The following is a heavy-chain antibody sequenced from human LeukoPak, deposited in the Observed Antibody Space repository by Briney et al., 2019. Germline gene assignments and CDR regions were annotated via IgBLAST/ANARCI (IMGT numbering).Heavy chain of an antibody. V-gene: IGHV3-48*03. CDR1: GFTFSSYE. CDR2: ISSSGSTI. CDR3: ARVGWGKYQLPNYFDY. Sequence: PGGSLRLSCAASGFTFSSYEMNWVRQAPGKGLEWVSYISSSGSTIYYADSVKSRFTISRDNAKNSLYLQMNSLRAEDTAVYYCARVGWGKYQLPNYFDYWGQGTLVTVSS. D-gene: IGHD2-2*01. J-gene: IGHJ4*02.